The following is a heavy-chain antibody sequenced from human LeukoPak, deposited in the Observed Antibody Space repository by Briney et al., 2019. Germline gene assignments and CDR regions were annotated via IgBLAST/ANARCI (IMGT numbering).Heavy chain of an antibody. CDR1: GDSISTYY. V-gene: IGHV4-59*12. J-gene: IGHJ4*02. CDR3: AGRGMAPYYYGSGSAYYFDY. CDR2: IYHSGST. D-gene: IGHD3-10*01. Sequence: PSETLSLTCTVSGDSISTYYWSWIRQPPGKGLEWIGYIYHSGSTNYNPSLKSRVTISVDTSKNQFSLKLSSVTAADTAVYYRAGRGMAPYYYGSGSAYYFDYWGQGTLVTVSS.